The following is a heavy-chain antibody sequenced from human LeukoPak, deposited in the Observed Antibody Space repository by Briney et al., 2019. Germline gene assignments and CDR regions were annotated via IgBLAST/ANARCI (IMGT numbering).Heavy chain of an antibody. CDR2: IIPIFGTA. J-gene: IGHJ6*03. Sequence: SVKVSCKASGGTFSSYAISWVRQAPGQGLEWMGGIIPIFGTANYAQKFQGRVTITADESTSTAYMELSSLRSEDTAVYYCARGVRYYDSSVSYYYYYMDVWGKGTTVTISS. CDR1: GGTFSSYA. D-gene: IGHD3-22*01. V-gene: IGHV1-69*13. CDR3: ARGVRYYDSSVSYYYYYMDV.